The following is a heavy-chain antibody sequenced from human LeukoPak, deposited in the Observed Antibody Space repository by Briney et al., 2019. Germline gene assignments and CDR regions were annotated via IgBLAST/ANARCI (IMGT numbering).Heavy chain of an antibody. D-gene: IGHD3-22*01. V-gene: IGHV3-30*04. Sequence: GGSLRLSCAASGFTFNTYTFHWVRQAPGKGLEWLALISSDVNNKYYADSVKGRFTISRDNSENTLYLQLNSLGPADTAMYFCARVGPYSSGYFDYGGQGTLVTVSA. CDR2: ISSDVNNK. J-gene: IGHJ4*02. CDR3: ARVGPYSSGYFDY. CDR1: GFTFNTYT.